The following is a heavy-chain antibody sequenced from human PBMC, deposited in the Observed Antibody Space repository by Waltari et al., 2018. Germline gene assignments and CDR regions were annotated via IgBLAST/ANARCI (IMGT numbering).Heavy chain of an antibody. V-gene: IGHV4-39*07. CDR2: FYYSGST. D-gene: IGHD3-3*01. CDR3: TRARTEDDFWSNYVFYYYYMDV. Sequence: QLQLRESGPGLVKPSETLSLTCSVSGDDSLSGKTYYWGWVRQPPGKGLEWIGSFYYSGSTYYNPSLKSRVTISEDTSKNQFYLKLNSVTAADTAVYYCTRARTEDDFWSNYVFYYYYMDVWGKGTTVTISS. J-gene: IGHJ6*03. CDR1: GDDSLSGKTYY.